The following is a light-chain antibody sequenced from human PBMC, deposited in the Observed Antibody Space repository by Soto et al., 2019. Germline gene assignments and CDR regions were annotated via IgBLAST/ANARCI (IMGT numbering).Light chain of an antibody. Sequence: AIRMTQSPSSFSASTGDRVTITCRASQGISSYLAWYQQKPGKAPKLLIYAASTLQSGVPSRFSGSGSGTDFTLTISCLQYEDFATYYCQQYYSYPPGFGGGTKVEIK. CDR3: QQYYSYPPG. CDR2: AAS. J-gene: IGKJ4*01. V-gene: IGKV1-8*01. CDR1: QGISSY.